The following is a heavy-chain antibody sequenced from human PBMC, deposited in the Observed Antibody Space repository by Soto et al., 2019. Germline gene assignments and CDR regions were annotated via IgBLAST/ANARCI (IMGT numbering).Heavy chain of an antibody. CDR1: GYTFTSYD. CDR3: ASPARNYDFWSGYSFDI. CDR2: MNPNSGNT. V-gene: IGHV1-8*01. D-gene: IGHD3-3*01. J-gene: IGHJ3*02. Sequence: QVQLVQSGAEVKKPGASVKVSCKASGYTFTSYDINWVRQATGQGLEWMGWMNPNSGNTGYAQKFQGRVTMTRNTSRSTAYRELSSLRSEDTAVYYCASPARNYDFWSGYSFDIWGQGTMVTVSS.